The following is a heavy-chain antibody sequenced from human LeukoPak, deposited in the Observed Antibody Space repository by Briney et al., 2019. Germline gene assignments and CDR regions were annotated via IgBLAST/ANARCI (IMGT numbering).Heavy chain of an antibody. CDR3: AITTYYYDSSGYPHFEY. D-gene: IGHD3-22*01. V-gene: IGHV4-59*08. J-gene: IGHJ4*02. CDR1: GGSISSYY. CDR2: IYYSGST. Sequence: PSETLSLTCTVSGGSISSYYWSWIRQPPGKGLEWIGYIYYSGSTNYNPSLKSRVTISVGTSKNQLSLKLSSVTAADTAVYYCAITTYYYDSSGYPHFEYWGEGTLVSVSS.